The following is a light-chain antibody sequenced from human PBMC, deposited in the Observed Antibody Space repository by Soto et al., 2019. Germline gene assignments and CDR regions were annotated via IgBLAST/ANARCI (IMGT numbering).Light chain of an antibody. Sequence: EIVLTQSPATLSVSLGERATLSCRASQSVSSNLAWYQHKPGQDPRLLIYGAFNRAAGRSARFSGSGSETEFTLTISSLQSEDFAIYFCQQYNNWPRTFGQGTKVEIK. CDR3: QQYNNWPRT. CDR2: GAF. V-gene: IGKV3-15*01. CDR1: QSVSSN. J-gene: IGKJ1*01.